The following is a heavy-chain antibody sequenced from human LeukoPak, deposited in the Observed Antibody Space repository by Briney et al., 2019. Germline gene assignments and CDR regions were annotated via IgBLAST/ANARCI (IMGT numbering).Heavy chain of an antibody. Sequence: ASVKVSCKASGYTFTSYGISWVRQAPGQGLEWMGWISAYNGNTNYAQKLQGRVTMTTDTSTSTAYMELRSLRSDDTAVYYCAREIRFLEWLPGHAFDIWGQGTMVTVSS. J-gene: IGHJ3*02. V-gene: IGHV1-18*01. CDR3: AREIRFLEWLPGHAFDI. CDR2: ISAYNGNT. CDR1: GYTFTSYG. D-gene: IGHD3-3*01.